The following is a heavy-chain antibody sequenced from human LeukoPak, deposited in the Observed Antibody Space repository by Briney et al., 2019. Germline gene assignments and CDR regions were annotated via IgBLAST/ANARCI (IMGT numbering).Heavy chain of an antibody. CDR1: GGTFSSYA. V-gene: IGHV1-69*05. CDR2: IIPIFGTA. D-gene: IGHD5-12*01. Sequence: GASVKVSCKASGGTFSSYAISWVRQAPGQGFEWMGGIIPIFGTANYAQKFQGRVTITTDESTSTAYMELSSLRSEDTAVYYCASGGGMSGYDYPYYYYYYMDVWGKGTTVTVSS. J-gene: IGHJ6*03. CDR3: ASGGGMSGYDYPYYYYYYMDV.